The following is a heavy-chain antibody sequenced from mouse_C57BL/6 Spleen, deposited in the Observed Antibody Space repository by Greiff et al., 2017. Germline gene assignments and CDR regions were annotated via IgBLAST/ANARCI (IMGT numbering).Heavy chain of an antibody. V-gene: IGHV3-6*01. J-gene: IGHJ1*03. D-gene: IGHD1-1*01. CDR3: ARIYYYGSSPLWYFDV. CDR2: ISYDGSN. Sequence: EVHLVESGPGLVKPSQSLSLTCSVTGYSITSGYYWNWIRQFPGNKLEWMGYISYDGSNNYNPSLKNRISITRDTSKNQFFLKLNSVTTEDTATYYCARIYYYGSSPLWYFDVWGTGTTVTVSS. CDR1: GYSITSGYY.